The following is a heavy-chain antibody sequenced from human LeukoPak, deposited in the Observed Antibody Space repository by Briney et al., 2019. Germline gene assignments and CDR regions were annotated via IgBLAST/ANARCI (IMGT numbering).Heavy chain of an antibody. J-gene: IGHJ4*02. CDR2: INPNSGGT. Sequence: ASVKVSCKASGYTFTGYYMHWVRQAPGQGLEWMGWINPNSGGTNYAQKFQGWVTMTRDTSISTAYMELSRLRSDDTAVYYCARRYYDGSGYYYVDYWGQGTLVTVSS. CDR1: GYTFTGYY. D-gene: IGHD3-22*01. CDR3: ARRYYDGSGYYYVDY. V-gene: IGHV1-2*04.